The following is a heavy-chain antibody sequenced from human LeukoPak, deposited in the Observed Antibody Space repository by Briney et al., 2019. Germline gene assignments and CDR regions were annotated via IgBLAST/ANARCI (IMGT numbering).Heavy chain of an antibody. Sequence: PGGSLRLSYAASGFTFSSFWIHWVRQVPGKGLVWVSRINSDGFSTSYADSVKGRFTISRDNAKNTLYLQMNSLRAEDTAVYYCARGTSGGYFDYWGQGTLVTVSS. J-gene: IGHJ4*02. D-gene: IGHD1-26*01. CDR2: INSDGFST. CDR1: GFTFSSFW. CDR3: ARGTSGGYFDY. V-gene: IGHV3-74*01.